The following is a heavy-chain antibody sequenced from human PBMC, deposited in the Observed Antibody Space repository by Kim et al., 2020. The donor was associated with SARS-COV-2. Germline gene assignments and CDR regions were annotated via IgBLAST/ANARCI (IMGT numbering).Heavy chain of an antibody. D-gene: IGHD3-16*02. J-gene: IGHJ4*02. Sequence: GGSLRLSCAASGFTFSNAWMSWVRQAPGKGLEWVGRIKSKTDGGTTDYAAPVKGRFTISRDDSKNTLYLQTNSLKTEDTAVYYCTTDRVYDYVWGSYRYPDYWGQGTLVTVSS. CDR3: TTDRVYDYVWGSYRYPDY. CDR1: GFTFSNAW. CDR2: IKSKTDGGTT. V-gene: IGHV3-15*01.